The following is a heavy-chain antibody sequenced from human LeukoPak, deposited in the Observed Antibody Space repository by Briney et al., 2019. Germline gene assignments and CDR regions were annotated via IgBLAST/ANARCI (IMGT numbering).Heavy chain of an antibody. Sequence: GGSLRLSCVASGFTFSRDWMSWVRQAPGKGLEWVASVKQDGIETQYVDSVKGRFTISRDNAKNSVYLQMNSLRVEDTAVYYCTRDGTGFDYWGQGTLVTVSS. D-gene: IGHD2-8*02. CDR1: GFTFSRDW. CDR3: TRDGTGFDY. J-gene: IGHJ4*02. CDR2: VKQDGIET. V-gene: IGHV3-7*01.